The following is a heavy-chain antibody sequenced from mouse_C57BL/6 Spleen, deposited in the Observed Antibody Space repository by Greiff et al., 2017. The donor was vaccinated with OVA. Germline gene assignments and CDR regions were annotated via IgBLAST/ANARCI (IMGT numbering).Heavy chain of an antibody. D-gene: IGHD1-1*01. CDR1: GFNIKDDY. J-gene: IGHJ1*03. CDR2: IDPENGDT. Sequence: VQLQQSGAELVRPGASVKLSCTASGFNIKDDYMHWVKQRPEQGLEWIGWIDPENGDTEYASKFQGKATITADTSSNTAYLQLSSLTSEDTAVYYCTTYPSFITTGVGFSSVGGRGTRVTVSS. CDR3: TTYPSFITTGVGFSSV. V-gene: IGHV14-4*01.